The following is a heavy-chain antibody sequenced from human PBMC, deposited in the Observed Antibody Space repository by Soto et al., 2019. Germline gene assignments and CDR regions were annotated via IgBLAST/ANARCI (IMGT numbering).Heavy chain of an antibody. CDR3: TREHVVTIFRRGQRGSFDN. Sequence: PGGSLRLSCAASGFTFSSYTMNWVRQAPGKGLEWVAFITSGSDYIYYADSVKGRLTISRDDANNSLFLQMSSLRAEDTAVYYCTREHVVTIFRRGQRGSFDNWSQGTLVTDSS. D-gene: IGHD3-9*01. CDR2: ITSGSDYI. V-gene: IGHV3-21*01. J-gene: IGHJ4*02. CDR1: GFTFSSYT.